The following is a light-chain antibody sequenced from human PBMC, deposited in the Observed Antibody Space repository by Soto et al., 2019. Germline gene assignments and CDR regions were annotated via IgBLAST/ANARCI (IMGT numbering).Light chain of an antibody. CDR2: WAS. V-gene: IGKV4-1*01. CDR3: QQFYSSPIT. Sequence: DIVMTQSPDSLAASLGERATINCKCSQSVLYSSNNKNYLAWYQQKPGQPPKLLIYWASTRKSGVPDRFSGSGSATDFTLTISSLKAEDVAVYYCQQFYSSPITFGQGTRLEMK. CDR1: QSVLYSSNNKNY. J-gene: IGKJ5*01.